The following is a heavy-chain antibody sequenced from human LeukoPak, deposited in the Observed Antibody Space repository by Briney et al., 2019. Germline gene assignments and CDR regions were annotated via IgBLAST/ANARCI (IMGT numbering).Heavy chain of an antibody. CDR1: GFSFDHFS. Sequence: GGSLRLSCATSGFSFDHFSMYWVRQAPGKGLHWVAVISYDGTTKHYADSVKGRFTVSRDNSKKTLYLQLNNLRVEDTAVYYCTGGGSWAYISTLDFWGQGTLVTVSP. J-gene: IGHJ4*02. D-gene: IGHD3-22*01. CDR2: ISYDGTTK. V-gene: IGHV3-30-3*01. CDR3: TGGGSWAYISTLDF.